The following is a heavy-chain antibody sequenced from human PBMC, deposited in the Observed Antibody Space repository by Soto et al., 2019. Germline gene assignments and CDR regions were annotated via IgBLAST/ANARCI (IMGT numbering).Heavy chain of an antibody. D-gene: IGHD3-3*01. CDR1: GGSISSGGYY. J-gene: IGHJ6*02. Sequence: SETLSLTCTVSGGSISSGGYYWSWIRQHPGKGLEWIGYIYYSGSTYYNPSLKSRVTISVDRAKNQFSLKLRSVTAADTAVYYGARPKMYYDFWSGYYKGAGGMDVWGQGTTVTVSS. CDR2: IYYSGST. CDR3: ARPKMYYDFWSGYYKGAGGMDV. V-gene: IGHV4-31*03.